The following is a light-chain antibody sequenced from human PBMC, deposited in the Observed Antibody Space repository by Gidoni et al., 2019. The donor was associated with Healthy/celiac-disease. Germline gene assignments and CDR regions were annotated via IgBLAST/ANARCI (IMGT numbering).Light chain of an antibody. CDR3: KEDNNWPLVT. CDR1: QSVSSN. J-gene: IGKJ4*01. CDR2: GAS. V-gene: IGKV3-15*01. Sequence: EIVLTQSPATLSVSPGERATLSCRASQSVSSNLAWYQQKPGQAHRLLIYGASTRSTGIPARFSGSGAGKEFTLTISSLQSEDFAVDYCKEDNNWPLVTFGGGNKVEIK.